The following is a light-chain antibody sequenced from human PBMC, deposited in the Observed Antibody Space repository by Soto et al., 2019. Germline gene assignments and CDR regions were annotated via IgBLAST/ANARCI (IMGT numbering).Light chain of an antibody. V-gene: IGLV2-14*03. CDR3: SSYTSSSTLYVV. CDR1: SSDVGGYNY. Sequence: ALTQPASVSGSPGQSIAISCTGTSSDVGGYNYVSWYQHHPGKAPKLMIYDVSNRPSGVSNRFSGSKSGNTASLTISGLQAEDEADYYCSSYTSSSTLYVVFGGGTKLTVL. CDR2: DVS. J-gene: IGLJ2*01.